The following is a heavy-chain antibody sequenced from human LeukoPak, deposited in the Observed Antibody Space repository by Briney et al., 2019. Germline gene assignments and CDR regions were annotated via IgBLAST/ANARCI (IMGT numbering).Heavy chain of an antibody. D-gene: IGHD1-1*01. Sequence: GGSLRLSCAASGFTFSSYWMTWVRQAPGKGLEWVANIKQDASERYSVDSVKGRFTISRDNAKNSLYLQMNSLRAEDTAVYYCATPTAGTWHFDYWGQGTLVTVSS. J-gene: IGHJ4*02. CDR2: IKQDASER. CDR3: ATPTAGTWHFDY. V-gene: IGHV3-7*01. CDR1: GFTFSSYW.